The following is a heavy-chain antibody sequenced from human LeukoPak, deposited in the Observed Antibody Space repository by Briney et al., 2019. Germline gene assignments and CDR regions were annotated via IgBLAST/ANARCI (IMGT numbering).Heavy chain of an antibody. V-gene: IGHV3-43*01. CDR3: VKDGHYCTATTCYSSWFDP. Sequence: PGGSLRLSCAASGFTFGEYTMHWVRQPPGKGLEWVSLIGWDGDRTYYADSVKGRFTVSRDNSENSLYLEMNDLTTEDTAFYYCVKDGHYCTATTCYSSWFDPWGHGTLVTVSS. CDR1: GFTFGEYT. D-gene: IGHD2-2*02. J-gene: IGHJ5*02. CDR2: IGWDGDRT.